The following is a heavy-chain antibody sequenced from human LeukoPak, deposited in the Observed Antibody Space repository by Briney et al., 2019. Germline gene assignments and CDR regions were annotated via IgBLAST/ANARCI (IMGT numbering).Heavy chain of an antibody. Sequence: SETLSLTCTVSGGSISSYYWSWIRQPPGKGLEWIGYIYYSGSTNYNPSLKSRVTISVDKSKNQFSLKLSSVTAADTAVYYCARDYGNSRGLYYFDYWGQGTLVTVSS. V-gene: IGHV4-59*12. CDR2: IYYSGST. CDR3: ARDYGNSRGLYYFDY. D-gene: IGHD6-13*01. CDR1: GGSISSYY. J-gene: IGHJ4*02.